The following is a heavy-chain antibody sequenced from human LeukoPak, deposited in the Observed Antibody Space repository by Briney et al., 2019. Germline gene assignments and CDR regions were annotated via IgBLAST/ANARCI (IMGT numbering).Heavy chain of an antibody. CDR3: ARDAVSTTTAGGIDY. Sequence: ASVKVSCKASGGTFSRYTISWVRQAPGQGLEWMGWISAYSGYTHYAQKIQGRVTVTTEASTSTAYMELRSLTSYDTAVYYCARDAVSTTTAGGIDYWGQGTLVTVSS. V-gene: IGHV1-18*01. J-gene: IGHJ4*02. CDR1: GGTFSRYT. CDR2: ISAYSGYT. D-gene: IGHD5/OR15-5a*01.